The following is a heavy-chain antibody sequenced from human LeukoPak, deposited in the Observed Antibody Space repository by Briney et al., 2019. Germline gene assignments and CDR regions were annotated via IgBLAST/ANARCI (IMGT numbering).Heavy chain of an antibody. Sequence: GGSLRLSCAASGFTFSDYYMSWIRQAPGKGLEWVSYISGSGSTIYYADSVKGRFTISRDNAKNSLYLQMSSLRAEDTAVYYCARERGYDFWSGSRVLFDYWGQGTLVTVSS. J-gene: IGHJ4*02. V-gene: IGHV3-11*04. D-gene: IGHD3-3*01. CDR2: ISGSGSTI. CDR1: GFTFSDYY. CDR3: ARERGYDFWSGSRVLFDY.